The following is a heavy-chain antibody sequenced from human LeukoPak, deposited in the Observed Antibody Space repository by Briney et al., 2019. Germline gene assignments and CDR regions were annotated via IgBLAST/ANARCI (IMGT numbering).Heavy chain of an antibody. Sequence: GGSLRLSCAASGFTFSSYSMNWVRQAPGKGLEWVSSISSSSSYIYYADSVKGRFTISRDNAKNSLYLQMNSLRAEDTAVYYCARFSYLDTAMIFDYWGQGTLVTVSS. CDR2: ISSSSSYI. D-gene: IGHD5-18*01. CDR3: ARFSYLDTAMIFDY. CDR1: GFTFSSYS. J-gene: IGHJ4*02. V-gene: IGHV3-21*01.